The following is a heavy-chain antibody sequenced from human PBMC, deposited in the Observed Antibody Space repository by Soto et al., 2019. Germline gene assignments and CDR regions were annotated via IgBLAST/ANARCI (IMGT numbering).Heavy chain of an antibody. CDR3: ARGDRGRESDP. V-gene: IGHV4-34*01. CDR2: INHRGST. J-gene: IGHJ5*02. CDR1: GGSFSGYY. Sequence: QVQLQQWGAGLLKPSETLSLTCAVYGGSFSGYYWTWIRQPPGKGLEWIGEINHRGSTNYNPSLKSRVTISVDTSKNQFSLRLSSVSAADTAVYYCARGDRGRESDPWGQGTLVTVSS.